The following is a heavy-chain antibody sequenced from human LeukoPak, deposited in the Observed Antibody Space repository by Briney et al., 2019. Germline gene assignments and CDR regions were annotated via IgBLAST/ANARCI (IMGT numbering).Heavy chain of an antibody. V-gene: IGHV4-39*01. D-gene: IGHD6-13*01. Sequence: SETLSLTCTVSGGSISSYYWGWIRQPPGKGLEWIGSIYYSGSTYYNPSLKSRVTISVDTSKNQFSLKLSSVTAADTAVYYCARAAAVSPEYFQHWGQGTLVTVSS. J-gene: IGHJ1*01. CDR2: IYYSGST. CDR3: ARAAAVSPEYFQH. CDR1: GGSISSYY.